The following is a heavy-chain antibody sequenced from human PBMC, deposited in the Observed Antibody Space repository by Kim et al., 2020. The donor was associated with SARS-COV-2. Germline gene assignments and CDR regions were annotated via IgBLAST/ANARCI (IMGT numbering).Heavy chain of an antibody. D-gene: IGHD2-21*02. CDR3: MGTGTYSY. J-gene: IGHJ4*02. Sequence: GGSLRLSCVASGFPFSRYWMTWVRQAPGKGLEWVASIKGDGSEKHYVDSGKGRFTISIDNAMDSFYLQMNGLRVEDTAVYYCMGTGTYSYWGQGTLVTVS. V-gene: IGHV3-7*01. CDR2: IKGDGSEK. CDR1: GFPFSRYW.